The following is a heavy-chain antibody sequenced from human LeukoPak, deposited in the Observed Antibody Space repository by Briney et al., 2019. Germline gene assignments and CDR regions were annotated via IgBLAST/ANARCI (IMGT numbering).Heavy chain of an antibody. J-gene: IGHJ5*02. CDR3: ARDNSVGDNAWWFDP. CDR1: GFTFSNYA. Sequence: GGSLRLSCAASGFTFSNYAMHWVRQAPGKGLEWVAVISFDGSNKYYADSVKGRLTISRDYSKNTLYLQMNSLRSEDTAIHYCARDNSVGDNAWWFDPWGQGTLVTVSS. D-gene: IGHD1-26*01. V-gene: IGHV3-30*04. CDR2: ISFDGSNK.